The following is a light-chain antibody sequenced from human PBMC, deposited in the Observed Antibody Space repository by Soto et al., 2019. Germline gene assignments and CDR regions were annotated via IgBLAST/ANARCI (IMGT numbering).Light chain of an antibody. CDR3: QPYNNWPLT. V-gene: IGKV3-15*01. CDR2: DTS. CDR1: QGIGDT. J-gene: IGKJ5*01. Sequence: EVVMRQSPGTMHVSPVKGTSLSCXASQGIGDTLAWYQHKPGQTPRLLIYDTSTRATGVPTRFSGSRSGAKFTLTINSLQSEDFAVYYCQPYNNWPLTFGGGTRLEI.